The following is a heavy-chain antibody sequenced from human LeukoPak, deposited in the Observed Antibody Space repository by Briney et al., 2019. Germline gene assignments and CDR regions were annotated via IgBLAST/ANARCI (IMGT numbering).Heavy chain of an antibody. CDR3: ARGRQRITMVRGVICGDKFDY. CDR2: INHSGST. V-gene: IGHV4-34*01. Sequence: SETLSLTCAVYGGSFSGYYWSWIRQPPGKGLEWIGEINHSGSTNYNPSLKSRVTISVGTSKNQFSLKLSSVTAADTAVYYCARGRQRITMVRGVICGDKFDYWGQGTLVTVSS. D-gene: IGHD3-10*01. CDR1: GGSFSGYY. J-gene: IGHJ4*02.